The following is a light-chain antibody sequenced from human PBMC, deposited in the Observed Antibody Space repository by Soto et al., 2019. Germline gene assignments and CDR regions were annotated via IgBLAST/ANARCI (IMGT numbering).Light chain of an antibody. V-gene: IGLV2-23*01. CDR1: SSDVGSYNL. CDR3: CSYAGNSPYV. CDR2: ECS. J-gene: IGLJ1*01. Sequence: QSALTQPASVSGSPGQSITISCTGTSSDVGSYNLVSWYQQHPGKAPKLMIYECSRRPSGVSNRFSGSKSGNTASLTISGLQAEDEADYYCCSYAGNSPYVFGTGTKVTVL.